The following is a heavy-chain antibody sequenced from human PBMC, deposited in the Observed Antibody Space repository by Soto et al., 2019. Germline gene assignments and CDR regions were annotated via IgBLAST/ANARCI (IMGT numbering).Heavy chain of an antibody. V-gene: IGHV4-59*01. CDR3: AREVDAAAFDY. Sequence: QVQLQESGPGLVKPSETLSLTCTVSGGSISSYYWSWIRQPPGKGLEWIGYIYYSGSTNYNPSLKSRVTISVDKYKNQFSLKLSSVTAADTAVYYCAREVDAAAFDYWGQGTLVTVSS. D-gene: IGHD5-12*01. J-gene: IGHJ4*02. CDR1: GGSISSYY. CDR2: IYYSGST.